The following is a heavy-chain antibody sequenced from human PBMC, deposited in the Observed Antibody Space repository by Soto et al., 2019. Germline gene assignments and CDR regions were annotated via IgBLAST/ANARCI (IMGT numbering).Heavy chain of an antibody. Sequence: SETLCLTCTVSGGSIGSSSYYWGWIRQPPGKGLEWIGSIYYSGSTYYNPSLKSRVTISVDTSKNQFSLKLSSVTAADTAVYYCARSRRDGYNNWFDPWGQGTLVTVSS. V-gene: IGHV4-39*01. CDR3: ARSRRDGYNNWFDP. D-gene: IGHD5-12*01. CDR2: IYYSGST. J-gene: IGHJ5*02. CDR1: GGSIGSSSYY.